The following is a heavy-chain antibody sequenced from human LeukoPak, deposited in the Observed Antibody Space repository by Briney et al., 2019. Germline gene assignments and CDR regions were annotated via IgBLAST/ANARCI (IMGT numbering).Heavy chain of an antibody. CDR2: ISGSSSTT. Sequence: GGSLRLSCAASGFTFSSYALSWVRQAPGKGLEWVSAISGSSSTTFYADSVKGRFTISRDNAKNTLYLQMSSLRAEDTAVYYCARVPYADFLSGGFDHWGQGTQVTVSS. D-gene: IGHD3-3*01. V-gene: IGHV3-23*01. J-gene: IGHJ4*02. CDR1: GFTFSSYA. CDR3: ARVPYADFLSGGFDH.